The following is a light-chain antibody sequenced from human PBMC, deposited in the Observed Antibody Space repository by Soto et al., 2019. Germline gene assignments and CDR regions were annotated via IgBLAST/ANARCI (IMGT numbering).Light chain of an antibody. Sequence: QSVLTQPPSASGTPGQRVTISCSGSSSNIGSNYVYWYQQLPGTAPKLLIYGNTNRPSGVPDRFSGSKSGTSASLAIAGLQTEDEGDYYCQTYDSSLSGLYVFGTGTKLTVL. CDR1: SSNIGSNY. J-gene: IGLJ1*01. CDR2: GNT. V-gene: IGLV1-47*02. CDR3: QTYDSSLSGLYV.